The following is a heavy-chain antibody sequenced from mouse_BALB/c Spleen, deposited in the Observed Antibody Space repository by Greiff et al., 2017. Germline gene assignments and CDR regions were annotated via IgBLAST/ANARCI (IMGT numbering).Heavy chain of an antibody. D-gene: IGHD2-2*01. Sequence: VQLQQSGAELVKPGASVKLSCTASGFNIKDTYMHWVKQRPEQGLEWIGRIDPANGNTKYDPKFQGKATITADTSSNTAYLQLSSLTSEDTAVYYCVRGYRYDLEYWGEGTSVTVSS. CDR1: GFNIKDTY. CDR3: VRGYRYDLEY. CDR2: IDPANGNT. V-gene: IGHV14-3*02. J-gene: IGHJ4*01.